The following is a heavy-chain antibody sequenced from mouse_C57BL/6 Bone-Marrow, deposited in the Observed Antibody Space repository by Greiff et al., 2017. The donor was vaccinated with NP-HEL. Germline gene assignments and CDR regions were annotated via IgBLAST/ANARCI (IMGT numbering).Heavy chain of an antibody. V-gene: IGHV5-12*01. CDR2: ISNGGGST. J-gene: IGHJ3*01. D-gene: IGHD4-1*01. Sequence: DVMLVESGGGLVQPGGSLKLSCAASGFTFSDYYMYWVRQTPEKRLEWVAYISNGGGSTYYPDTVKGRFTISRDNAKNTLYLQMSRLKSEDTAMYYCARHNWEAWFAYWGQGTLVTVSA. CDR3: ARHNWEAWFAY. CDR1: GFTFSDYY.